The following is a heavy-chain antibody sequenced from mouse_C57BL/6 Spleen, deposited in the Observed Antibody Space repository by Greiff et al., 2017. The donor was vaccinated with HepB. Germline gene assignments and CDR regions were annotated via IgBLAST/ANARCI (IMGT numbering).Heavy chain of an antibody. D-gene: IGHD2-2*01. V-gene: IGHV1-50*01. CDR3: AREGSSTMVTTGGVLDY. CDR1: GYTFTSYW. J-gene: IGHJ2*01. CDR2: IDPSDSYT. Sequence: QVQLKESGAELVKPGASVKLSCKASGYTFTSYWMQWVKQRPGQGLEWIGEIDPSDSYTNYNQKFKGKATLTVDTSSSTAYMQLSSLTSEDSAVYYCAREGSSTMVTTGGVLDYWGQGTTLTVSS.